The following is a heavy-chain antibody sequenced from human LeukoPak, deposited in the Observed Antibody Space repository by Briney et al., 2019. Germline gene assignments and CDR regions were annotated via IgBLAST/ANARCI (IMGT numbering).Heavy chain of an antibody. Sequence: TLSLTCTVSGGSISSYYWSWIRQPPGKALEWLALIYWDDDKRYSPSLKSRLTITKDTSKNQVVLTMTNMDPVDTATYYCAHRLTTVLRYFDWLLGEADNWFDPWAREPWSPSPQ. CDR3: AHRLTTVLRYFDWLLGEADNWFDP. D-gene: IGHD3-9*01. CDR1: GGSISSYYW. J-gene: IGHJ5*02. CDR2: IYWDDDK. V-gene: IGHV2-5*08.